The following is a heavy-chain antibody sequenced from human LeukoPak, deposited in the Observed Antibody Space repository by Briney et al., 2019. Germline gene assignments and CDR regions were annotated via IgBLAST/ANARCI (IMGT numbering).Heavy chain of an antibody. J-gene: IGHJ3*02. D-gene: IGHD5-24*01. Sequence: GGSLRLSCAASGFIFSRYGMNWVRQASGKGLEWVAFISSDGSDKNYADSVKGRFTISRDNSKNTVYLEMNSLRAEDTAVYYCANVYRDDYKWGDDTFDIWGPGTMVTASS. CDR2: ISSDGSDK. CDR3: ANVYRDDYKWGDDTFDI. V-gene: IGHV3-30*18. CDR1: GFIFSRYG.